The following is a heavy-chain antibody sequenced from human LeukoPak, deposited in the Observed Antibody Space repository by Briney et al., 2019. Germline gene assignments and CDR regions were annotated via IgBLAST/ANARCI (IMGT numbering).Heavy chain of an antibody. D-gene: IGHD6-19*01. J-gene: IGHJ3*01. Sequence: DSVKGRFTISRDNAKNSLFLQTNTLRAEDTAVYYCARDLSVAGFDFWGQGTMVTVSS. V-gene: IGHV3-7*01. CDR3: ARDLSVAGFDF.